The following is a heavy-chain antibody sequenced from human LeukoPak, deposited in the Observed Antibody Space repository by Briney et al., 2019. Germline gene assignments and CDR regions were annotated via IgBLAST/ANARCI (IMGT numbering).Heavy chain of an antibody. CDR1: GFTFDDYA. J-gene: IGHJ4*02. CDR2: ISYDGSNK. Sequence: GGSLRLSCAASGFTFDDYAMHWVRQAPGKGLEWVAVISYDGSNKYYADSVKGRFTISRDNSKNTLYLQMNSLRAEDTAVYYCAKDLNKRKYGDYVDYWGQGTLVTVSS. V-gene: IGHV3-30*18. D-gene: IGHD4-17*01. CDR3: AKDLNKRKYGDYVDY.